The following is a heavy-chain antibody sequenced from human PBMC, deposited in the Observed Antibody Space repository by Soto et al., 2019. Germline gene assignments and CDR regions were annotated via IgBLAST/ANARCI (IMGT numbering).Heavy chain of an antibody. CDR2: TYYRSKWCN. D-gene: IGHD3-3*01. J-gene: IGHJ5*02. V-gene: IGHV6-1*01. CDR1: GDSVSSNSAA. Sequence: SQTLSLTCAISGDSVSSNSAAWNWIRQSPSRGLEWLGRTYYRSKWCNDYAVSVKSRITIKPDTSKNQFSLQLNSVTPEDTAVYYCARGLWSGYYSNWFDPWGQGTLVTVSS. CDR3: ARGLWSGYYSNWFDP.